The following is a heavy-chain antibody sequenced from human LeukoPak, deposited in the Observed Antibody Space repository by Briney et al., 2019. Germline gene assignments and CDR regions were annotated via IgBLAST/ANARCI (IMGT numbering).Heavy chain of an antibody. V-gene: IGHV5-51*01. CDR2: IYPGDSDT. D-gene: IGHD3-10*01. CDR3: ARHHDKGVQRAFDI. J-gene: IGHJ3*02. CDR1: GYTFSTYW. Sequence: GESLQISCKGSGYTFSTYWIGWVRQVPGKGLEWMGIIYPGDSDTRDSPSFQGHVTMSADKSTAYLQWSSLKASDTGMYYCARHHDKGVQRAFDIWGQGTMLSVSS.